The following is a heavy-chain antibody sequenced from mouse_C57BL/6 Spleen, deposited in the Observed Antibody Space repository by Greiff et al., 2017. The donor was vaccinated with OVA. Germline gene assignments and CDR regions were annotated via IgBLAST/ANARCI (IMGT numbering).Heavy chain of an antibody. CDR3: TTSPSTYREVYYAMDY. D-gene: IGHD2-1*01. J-gene: IGHJ4*01. Sequence: QVQLQQPGAELVKPGASVKLSCKASGYTFTSYWMHWVKQRPGQGLEWIGNINPSNGGTNYNEKFKSKATLTVDKSSSTAYMQLSSLTSEDTAVYYCTTSPSTYREVYYAMDYWGQGTSVTVSS. V-gene: IGHV1-53*01. CDR2: INPSNGGT. CDR1: GYTFTSYW.